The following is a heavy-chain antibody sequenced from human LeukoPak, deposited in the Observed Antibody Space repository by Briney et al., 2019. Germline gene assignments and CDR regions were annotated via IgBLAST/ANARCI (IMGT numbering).Heavy chain of an antibody. CDR3: ARENYTGGTYSSGYSG. J-gene: IGHJ4*02. V-gene: IGHV4-59*12. Sequence: SETLSLTCTVSGGSISSYYWSWIRQPPGKGLEWIGYIYHSGSTDCNPSLKSRVTISVDTSKNQFSLQLNSVTPEDTAVYYCARENYTGGTYSSGYSGWGQGTLVTVSS. D-gene: IGHD3-22*01. CDR1: GGSISSYY. CDR2: IYHSGST.